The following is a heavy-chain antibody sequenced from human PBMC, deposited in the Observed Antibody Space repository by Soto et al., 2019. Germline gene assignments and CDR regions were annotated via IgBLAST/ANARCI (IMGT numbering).Heavy chain of an antibody. CDR1: GYSISSGYY. D-gene: IGHD6-13*01. Sequence: SETLSLTCAVSGYSISSGYYWGWIRQPPGKGREWLGTTYYGASSYYNPSLRSRITILLDASTNQLSLKLSSVTAADTAVYFCVRVAGSASWYETDSWGQGILVTAPQ. V-gene: IGHV4-38-2*01. CDR2: TYYGASS. J-gene: IGHJ4*02. CDR3: VRVAGSASWYETDS.